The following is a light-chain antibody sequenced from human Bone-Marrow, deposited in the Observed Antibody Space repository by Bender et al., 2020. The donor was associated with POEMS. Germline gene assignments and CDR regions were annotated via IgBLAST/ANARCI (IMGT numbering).Light chain of an antibody. CDR3: QAWDTSSVV. V-gene: IGLV3-21*02. J-gene: IGLJ2*01. CDR2: DDS. CDR1: SLGSQS. Sequence: SYVLTQPPSVSLAPGQTARITCGGNSLGSQSVHWYQQKPGQAPGVVVYDDSDRPSGVPERFSGSNSGNLATLTISGTQALDEADYYCQAWDTSSVVFGGGTKLSAL.